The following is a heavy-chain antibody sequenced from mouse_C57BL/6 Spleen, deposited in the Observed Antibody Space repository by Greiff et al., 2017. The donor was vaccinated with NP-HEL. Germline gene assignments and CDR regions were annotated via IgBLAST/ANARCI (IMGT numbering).Heavy chain of an antibody. Sequence: QVQLKQSGPELVKPGASVKISCKASGYAFSSSWMNWVKQRPGKGLEWIGRIYPGDGDTNYNGKFKGKATLTADKSSSTAYMQLSSLTSEDSAVYFCARRPYYGSINWYFDVWGTGTTVTVSS. J-gene: IGHJ1*03. CDR3: ARRPYYGSINWYFDV. D-gene: IGHD1-1*01. V-gene: IGHV1-82*01. CDR1: GYAFSSSW. CDR2: IYPGDGDT.